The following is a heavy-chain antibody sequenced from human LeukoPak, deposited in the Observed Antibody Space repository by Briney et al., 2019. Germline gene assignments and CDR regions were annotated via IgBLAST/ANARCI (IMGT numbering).Heavy chain of an antibody. D-gene: IGHD7-27*01. CDR2: ISYDGSNK. J-gene: IGHJ3*02. CDR1: GFIFSNYA. Sequence: PGGSLRLSCAASGFIFSNYAIHWVRQAPGKGLEWVAVISYDGSNKYYADSVKGRFTISRDISKNTLYLQMNSLRAEDTAVYYCARGSGVNAFDIWGQGTMVTVSS. V-gene: IGHV3-30*04. CDR3: ARGSGVNAFDI.